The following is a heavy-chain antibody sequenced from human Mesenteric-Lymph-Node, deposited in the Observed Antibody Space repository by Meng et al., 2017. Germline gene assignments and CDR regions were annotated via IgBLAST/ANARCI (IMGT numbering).Heavy chain of an antibody. V-gene: IGHV3-43D*04. CDR1: GFTFDDYA. Sequence: GESLKISCAASGFTFDDYAMHWVRQAPGKGLEWVSLISWDGGSTYYADSVKGRFTISRDNSKNSLYLQMNSLRAEDTATYYCTRDLFKIYSTRWYDYWGQGTLVTVSS. J-gene: IGHJ4*02. D-gene: IGHD6-13*01. CDR2: ISWDGGST. CDR3: TRDLFKIYSTRWYDY.